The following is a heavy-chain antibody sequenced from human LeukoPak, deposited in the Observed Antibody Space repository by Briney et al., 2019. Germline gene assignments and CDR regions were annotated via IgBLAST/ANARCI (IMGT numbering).Heavy chain of an antibody. Sequence: ASVKVTCKASGYTFTSYGITWVRQAPGQGLEWMGWISAYNGNTKYPQKLQGRVTMTTDTSTSTAYMELRSLRSDDTAVYYCARGPIIDIVIVPAADDYYYMDVWGKGTTVTVSS. CDR2: ISAYNGNT. J-gene: IGHJ6*03. V-gene: IGHV1-18*01. D-gene: IGHD2-2*01. CDR3: ARGPIIDIVIVPAADDYYYMDV. CDR1: GYTFTSYG.